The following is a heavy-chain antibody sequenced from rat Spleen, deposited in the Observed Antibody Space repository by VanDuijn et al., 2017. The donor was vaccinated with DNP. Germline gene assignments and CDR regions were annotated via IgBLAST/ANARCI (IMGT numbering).Heavy chain of an antibody. D-gene: IGHD1-1*01. V-gene: IGHV5-31*01. J-gene: IGHJ2*01. Sequence: EVQLVESDGGLVQPGGSLKLSCVASGFIFSNYWMTWIRQAPGRGLEWVASITNTGGNIYYPDSVKGRFTISRDNAQNTLYLQMNSLRSEDTASYYCTREYYYYFDYWGQGVMVTVST. CDR2: ITNTGGNI. CDR3: TREYYYYFDY. CDR1: GFIFSNYW.